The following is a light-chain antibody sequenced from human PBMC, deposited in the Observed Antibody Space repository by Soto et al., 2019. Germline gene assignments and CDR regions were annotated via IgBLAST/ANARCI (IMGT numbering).Light chain of an antibody. J-gene: IGLJ1*01. CDR2: DVS. V-gene: IGLV2-14*01. Sequence: QSVLTQPASVSGSPGQSIAISCTGTSSDVGGYKYVSWYQQHPGKAPKLVIYDVSNRPSGVSDRFSGSKSGNTVFLTISGLQAEDEGDFYCSSYTGTSTYVFVTGT. CDR3: SSYTGTSTYV. CDR1: SSDVGGYKY.